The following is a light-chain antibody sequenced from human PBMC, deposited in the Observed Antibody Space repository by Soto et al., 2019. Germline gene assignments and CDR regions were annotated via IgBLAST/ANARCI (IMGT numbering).Light chain of an antibody. J-gene: IGLJ1*01. V-gene: IGLV2-14*01. CDR1: SSDVGTYHY. CDR2: EVS. CDR3: SSYRRSNTLV. Sequence: QSVLTQPASLSGSPGQSITISCTGSSSDVGTYHYVSRYQHHPGKAPKLVIHEVSHRPSGVSTRFSGSKSGNTASLTISGLQAEDEADYYCSSYRRSNTLVFGTGTKVTVL.